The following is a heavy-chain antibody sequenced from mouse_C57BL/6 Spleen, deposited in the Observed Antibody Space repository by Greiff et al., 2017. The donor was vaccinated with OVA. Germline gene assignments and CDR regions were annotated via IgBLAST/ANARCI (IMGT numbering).Heavy chain of an antibody. Sequence: EVHLVESGPGLVKPSQSLSLTCSVTGYSITSGYYWNWIRQFPGNKLEWMGYISYDGSNNYNPSLKNRISITRDTSKNQFFLKLNSVTTEDTATYYCARVDWDYWYFDVWGTGTTVTVSS. V-gene: IGHV3-6*01. J-gene: IGHJ1*03. CDR2: ISYDGSN. CDR3: ARVDWDYWYFDV. CDR1: GYSITSGYY. D-gene: IGHD4-1*01.